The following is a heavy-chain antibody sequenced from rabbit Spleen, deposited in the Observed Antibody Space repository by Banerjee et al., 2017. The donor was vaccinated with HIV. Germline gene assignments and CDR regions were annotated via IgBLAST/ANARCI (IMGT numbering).Heavy chain of an antibody. D-gene: IGHD2-1*01. J-gene: IGHJ4*01. CDR3: ARGSATMTMVITGYYFNL. CDR2: INIVTGKS. V-gene: IGHV1S45*01. CDR1: GIDFTNYY. Sequence: ELVESGGGLVQPGGSLTLSCKASGIDFTNYYITWVRQAPGKGLEWIACINIVTGKSVYASWAKGRFTMSRTSSTTVTLQMTSLTGADTATYFCARGSATMTMVITGYYFNLWGPGTLVTVS.